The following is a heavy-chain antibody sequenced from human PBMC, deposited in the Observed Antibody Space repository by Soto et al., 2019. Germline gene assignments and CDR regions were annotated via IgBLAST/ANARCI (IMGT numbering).Heavy chain of an antibody. D-gene: IGHD6-13*01. CDR1: GFTFSSYA. Sequence: VESLRLSCAASGFTFSSYAMSWGRQAPGKGLEWVSAISGSGGCTYYADSVKGRFTISRDKSKNTLYLQINSLRAEDTSVYYCARGRAGAGSPHYYGLDVWGQGTMVTVSS. CDR3: ARGRAGAGSPHYYGLDV. J-gene: IGHJ6*02. V-gene: IGHV3-23*01. CDR2: ISGSGGCT.